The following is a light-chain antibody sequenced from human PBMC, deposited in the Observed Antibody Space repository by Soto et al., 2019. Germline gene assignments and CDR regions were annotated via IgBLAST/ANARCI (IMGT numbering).Light chain of an antibody. V-gene: IGKV4-1*01. CDR3: QQYHSTLSIT. CDR1: QSVLYSSNNKNY. J-gene: IGKJ5*01. Sequence: DIVLTQSPHSLAVSLGERATINCKSSQSVLYSSNNKNYLAWYQQKPGQPPKLLISWASTRESGVPDRFSGSGSGKDFTLTISSLQAEDVAVYYCQQYHSTLSITVGQGTRLEIK. CDR2: WAS.